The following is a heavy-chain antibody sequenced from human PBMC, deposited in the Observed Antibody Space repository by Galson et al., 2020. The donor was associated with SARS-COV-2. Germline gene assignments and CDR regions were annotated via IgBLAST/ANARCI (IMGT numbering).Heavy chain of an antibody. Sequence: GGSLRLSCAASGFTFSSYAMSWVRQAPGKGLEWVSAISGSGGSTYYADSVKGRFTISRDNSKNTLYLQMNSLRAEDTAVYYCAKESQIAFIIAAADHFDYWGQGTLVTVSS. V-gene: IGHV3-23*01. D-gene: IGHD6-13*01. CDR2: ISGSGGST. J-gene: IGHJ4*02. CDR1: GFTFSSYA. CDR3: AKESQIAFIIAAADHFDY.